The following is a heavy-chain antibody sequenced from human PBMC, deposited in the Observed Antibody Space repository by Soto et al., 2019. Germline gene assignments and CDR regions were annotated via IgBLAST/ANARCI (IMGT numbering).Heavy chain of an antibody. D-gene: IGHD6-6*01. CDR3: TRDRPGPQHYFDY. CDR2: INPSGTPS. V-gene: IGHV1-46*01. Sequence: ASVKVSCKASGFIFTNFFMHWVRQAPGQGPEWMGVINPSGTPSSIAQKFQDRFTMTRETSTSTVYLQMNSLRDEDTAIYYCTRDRPGPQHYFDYWGQGNMVTVSS. J-gene: IGHJ4*02. CDR1: GFIFTNFF.